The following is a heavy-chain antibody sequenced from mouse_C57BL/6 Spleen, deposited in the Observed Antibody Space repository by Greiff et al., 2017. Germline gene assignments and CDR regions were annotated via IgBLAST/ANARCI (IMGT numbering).Heavy chain of an antibody. J-gene: IGHJ3*01. CDR3: ARDDGNYVRFAY. V-gene: IGHV3-1*01. D-gene: IGHD2-1*01. CDR2: ISYSGST. CDR1: GYSITSGYD. Sequence: EVQLQESGPGMVKPSQSLSLTCTVTGYSITSGYDWHWIRHFPGNKLEWMGYISYSGSTNYNPSLKSRISITHDTSKNHFFLKLNSVTTEDTAAYYCARDDGNYVRFAYWGQGTLVTVSA.